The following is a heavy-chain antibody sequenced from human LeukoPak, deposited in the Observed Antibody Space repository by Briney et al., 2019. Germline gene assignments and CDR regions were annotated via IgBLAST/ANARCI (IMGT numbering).Heavy chain of an antibody. J-gene: IGHJ4*02. CDR3: AKSRYDFWSGYDY. CDR1: GFIFSRYW. D-gene: IGHD3-3*01. Sequence: GGSLRLSCATSGFIFSRYWMSWVRQAPGKGLEWVANINQDESERNYVDSVKGRFTISRDNAKNTLYLQMNSLRAEDTAVYYCAKSRYDFWSGYDYWGQGTLVTVSS. CDR2: INQDESER. V-gene: IGHV3-7*03.